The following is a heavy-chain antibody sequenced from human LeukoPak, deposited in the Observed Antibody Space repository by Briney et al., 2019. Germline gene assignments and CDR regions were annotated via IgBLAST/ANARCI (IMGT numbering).Heavy chain of an antibody. J-gene: IGHJ4*02. CDR3: AKDRREWLSGFDY. CDR1: GFTFSSYA. D-gene: IGHD3-3*01. CDR2: ISGSGGST. V-gene: IGHV3-23*01. Sequence: GGSLRLSCAASGFTFSSYAMSWVRQAPGKGLEWVSAISGSGGSTYYADSVKVRFTISRDNSKNTLYLQMNSLRAGDTAVYYCAKDRREWLSGFDYWGQGTLVTVSS.